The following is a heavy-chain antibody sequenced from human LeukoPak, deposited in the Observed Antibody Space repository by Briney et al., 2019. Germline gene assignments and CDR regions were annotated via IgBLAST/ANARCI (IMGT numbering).Heavy chain of an antibody. Sequence: GGSLRLSCAASGFTFSIYWMSWVRQVPGRGLEWVANIKEDGSETYYVDFVKGRFTISRDNARNSLYLQMSSLRAEDTAVCFCARDTSGLDYWGRGTLVTVSS. CDR3: ARDTSGLDY. J-gene: IGHJ4*02. CDR1: GFTFSIYW. CDR2: IKEDGSET. V-gene: IGHV3-7*04. D-gene: IGHD3-16*01.